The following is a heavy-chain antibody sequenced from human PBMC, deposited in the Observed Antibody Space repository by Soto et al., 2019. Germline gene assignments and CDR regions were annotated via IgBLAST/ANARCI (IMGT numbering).Heavy chain of an antibody. CDR1: GFSLSTSGVG. CDR3: AYLPCSGGSCYWFSYSGMDV. V-gene: IGHV2-5*02. CDR2: IYWDDDK. J-gene: IGHJ6*02. D-gene: IGHD2-15*01. Sequence: QITLKESGPTLVKPTQTLTLTCTFSGFSLSTSGVGVAWIRQPPGKALEWLALIYWDDDKRYRPSLETRLTITKHTSKNQVVLTMTNVHSVDTATYYCAYLPCSGGSCYWFSYSGMDVWGQGTTVIVSS.